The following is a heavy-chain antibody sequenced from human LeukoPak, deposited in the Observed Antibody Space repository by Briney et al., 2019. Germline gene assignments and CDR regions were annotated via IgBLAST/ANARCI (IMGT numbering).Heavy chain of an antibody. CDR3: ARVVTTGYYFDY. Sequence: SETLSLTCAVYGGSFSGYYWSWIRQPPGKGLEWIGEINHSGSTNYNPSLKSRVTISVDTSKNHFSLKLSSVTAADTALYYCARVVTTGYYFDYRGQGTLVTVSS. D-gene: IGHD1-14*01. V-gene: IGHV4-34*01. J-gene: IGHJ4*02. CDR2: INHSGST. CDR1: GGSFSGYY.